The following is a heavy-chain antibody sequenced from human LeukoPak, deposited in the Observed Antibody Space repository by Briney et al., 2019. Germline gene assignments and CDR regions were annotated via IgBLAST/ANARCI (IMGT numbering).Heavy chain of an antibody. CDR2: INSDGSST. J-gene: IGHJ6*02. D-gene: IGHD3-3*01. CDR3: ARWRFLEWLLLPYGMDV. V-gene: IGHV3-74*01. CDR1: GFTFSSYG. Sequence: GGSLRLSCAASGFTFSSYGMHWVRQAPGKGLVWVSRINSDGSSTSYADSVKGRFTISRDNAKNTLYLQMNSLRAEDTAVYYCARWRFLEWLLLPYGMDVWGQGTTVTVSS.